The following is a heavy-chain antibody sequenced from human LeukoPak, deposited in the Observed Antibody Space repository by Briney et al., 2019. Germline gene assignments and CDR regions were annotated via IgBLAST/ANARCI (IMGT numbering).Heavy chain of an antibody. V-gene: IGHV3-64*01. D-gene: IGHD6-6*01. J-gene: IGHJ6*03. CDR1: GFTFSSYA. Sequence: PGGSLRLSCAASGFTFSSYAMHWVRQAPGKGLEYVSAISSNGGSTYYANSVKGRFTISRDNSKNTLYLQMGSLRAEDMAVYYCARDLVPDYHYYYMDVWGKGTTVTVSS. CDR2: ISSNGGST. CDR3: ARDLVPDYHYYYMDV.